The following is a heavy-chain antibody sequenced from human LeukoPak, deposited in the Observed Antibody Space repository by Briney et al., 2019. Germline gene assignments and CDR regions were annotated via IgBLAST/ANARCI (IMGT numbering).Heavy chain of an antibody. V-gene: IGHV4-34*01. Sequence: PSETLSLTCAVYGGSFSGYYWSWIRQPPGKGLEWIGEINHSGSTNYNPSLKSRVTISVDTSKNQFSLKLSSVTAADTAVYYCASWAVAGDAFDIWGKGKMVTVSS. D-gene: IGHD6-19*01. CDR2: INHSGST. J-gene: IGHJ3*02. CDR1: GGSFSGYY. CDR3: ASWAVAGDAFDI.